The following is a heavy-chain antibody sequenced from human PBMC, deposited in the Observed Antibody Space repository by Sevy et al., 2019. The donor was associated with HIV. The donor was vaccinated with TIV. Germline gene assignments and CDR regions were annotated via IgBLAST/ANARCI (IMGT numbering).Heavy chain of an antibody. CDR1: GFTFSTYA. Sequence: GGSLRLSCAASGFTFSTYAMSWVRQAPGKGLEWVSAISGSGGSTYYADSVMGRFTVSRDKFKSTLYLQMNSLRAEDTAVYYCAKGDSTFYGLDVWGQGTTVTVSS. J-gene: IGHJ6*02. CDR3: AKGDSTFYGLDV. CDR2: ISGSGGST. V-gene: IGHV3-23*01. D-gene: IGHD6-13*01.